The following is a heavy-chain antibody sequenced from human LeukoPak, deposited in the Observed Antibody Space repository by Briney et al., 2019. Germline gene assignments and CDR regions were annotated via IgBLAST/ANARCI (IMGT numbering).Heavy chain of an antibody. J-gene: IGHJ5*01. V-gene: IGHV4-4*09. CDR2: IYTTGTT. D-gene: IGHD2-15*01. Sequence: SDTLSLTCNVSGGSITSYYWTWIRQPPGKGLECLGYIYTTGTTRYNPSLKSPVTISVDTSKNQLSLKLTSVTAADTAVYFCAKKNWGAGYYDSWGQGALVIVSS. CDR1: GGSITSYY. CDR3: AKKNWGAGYYDS.